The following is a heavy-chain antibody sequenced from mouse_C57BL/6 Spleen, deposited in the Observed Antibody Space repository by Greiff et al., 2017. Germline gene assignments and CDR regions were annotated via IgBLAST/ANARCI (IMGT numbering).Heavy chain of an antibody. J-gene: IGHJ1*03. V-gene: IGHV1-15*01. Sequence: QVQLKQSGAELVRPGASVTLSCKASGYTFTDYEMHWVKQTPVHGLEWIGAIDPETGGTVYNQKFKGKAILTADKSSSTAYMELRSLTSEDSAVYYCTRGYYYGSSPVFDVWGTGTTVTVSS. CDR2: IDPETGGT. CDR1: GYTFTDYE. CDR3: TRGYYYGSSPVFDV. D-gene: IGHD1-1*01.